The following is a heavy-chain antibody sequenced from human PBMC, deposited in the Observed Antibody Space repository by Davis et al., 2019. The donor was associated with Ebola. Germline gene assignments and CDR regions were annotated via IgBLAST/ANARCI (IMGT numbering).Heavy chain of an antibody. CDR3: ARAGGGYYYGMDV. V-gene: IGHV3-53*01. Sequence: ESLKISCAASGFTVSSNYMSWVRQAPGKGLEWVSVIYSGGSTYYADSVKGRFTISRDNSKNTLNLQMNSLRAEDTAEYYCARAGGGYYYGMDVWGQGTTVTVSS. CDR1: GFTVSSNY. J-gene: IGHJ6*02. D-gene: IGHD3-10*01. CDR2: IYSGGST.